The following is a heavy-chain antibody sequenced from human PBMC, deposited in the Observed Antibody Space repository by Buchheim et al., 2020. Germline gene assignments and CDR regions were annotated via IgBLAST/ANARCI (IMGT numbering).Heavy chain of an antibody. CDR3: ARDGVAEGLYFDY. D-gene: IGHD2-15*01. V-gene: IGHV3-30*03. Sequence: QVQLVESGGGVVQPGRSLRLSCAASGFTFSNYGMHWVRQAPGKGLEWVAVISYDGSNKYYADSVKGRFTVSRDNGKNSLYLQMNNLRAEDTAVYYCARDGVAEGLYFDYWGQGTL. CDR2: ISYDGSNK. J-gene: IGHJ4*02. CDR1: GFTFSNYG.